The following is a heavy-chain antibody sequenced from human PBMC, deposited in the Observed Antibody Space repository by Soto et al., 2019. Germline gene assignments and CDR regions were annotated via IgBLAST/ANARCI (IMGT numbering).Heavy chain of an antibody. Sequence: QVQLVQSGAEVKKPGSSVMVSCKASGGTFSTFTISWVRQAPGQGLEWMGGIIPIFGTADYAQKFQGRVTITADKSTSTAYMDLSRLRSEDTAVYYCARHMGGAGGGYGMDVWGQGTTVTVSS. V-gene: IGHV1-69*06. CDR3: ARHMGGAGGGYGMDV. CDR2: IIPIFGTA. J-gene: IGHJ6*02. D-gene: IGHD1-26*01. CDR1: GGTFSTFT.